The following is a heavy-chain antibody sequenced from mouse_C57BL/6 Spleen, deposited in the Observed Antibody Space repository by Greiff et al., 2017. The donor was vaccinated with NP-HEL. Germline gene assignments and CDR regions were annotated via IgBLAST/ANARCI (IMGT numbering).Heavy chain of an antibody. J-gene: IGHJ2*01. CDR3: ARYGGIYYGNFTGFDY. CDR2: IYPGSGNT. CDR1: GYSFTSYY. D-gene: IGHD2-1*01. Sequence: QVQLKESGPELVKPGASVKISCKASGYSFTSYYIHWVKQRPGQGLEWIGWIYPGSGNTKYNEKFKGKATLTADTSSSTAYMQLSSLTSEDSAVYYCARYGGIYYGNFTGFDYWGQGTTLTVSS. V-gene: IGHV1-66*01.